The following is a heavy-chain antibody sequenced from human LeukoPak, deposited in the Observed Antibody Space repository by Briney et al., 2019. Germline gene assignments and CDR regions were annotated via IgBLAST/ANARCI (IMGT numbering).Heavy chain of an antibody. J-gene: IGHJ4*02. Sequence: SETLSLTCTVSGVSINTYYASWIRQAPGEGLEFTGFIYNGGNTNYNPSLKSRATISVDTSNNQFSLRLTPVTAADTAMYYCAAGPWELDFWGQGTLVTVSS. CDR1: GVSINTYY. CDR3: AAGPWELDF. V-gene: IGHV4-4*09. D-gene: IGHD1-26*01. CDR2: IYNGGNT.